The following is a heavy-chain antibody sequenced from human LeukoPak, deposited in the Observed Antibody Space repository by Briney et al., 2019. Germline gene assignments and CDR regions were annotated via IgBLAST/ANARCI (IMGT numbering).Heavy chain of an antibody. V-gene: IGHV3-23*01. D-gene: IGHD5-12*01. CDR3: ARGQAFSGYVKTFDY. CDR1: GFTFSSYA. Sequence: PGGSLRLSCAASGFTFSSYAMHWVRQAPGKGLEWVSSISGSSDRTNYADSVKGRFTISRDNSRTTLYLQISRLRAEDTAVYYCARGQAFSGYVKTFDYWGQGTLVTVSS. J-gene: IGHJ4*02. CDR2: ISGSSDRT.